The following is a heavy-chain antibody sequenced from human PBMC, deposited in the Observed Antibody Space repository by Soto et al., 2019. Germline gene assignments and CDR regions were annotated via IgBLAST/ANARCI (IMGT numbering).Heavy chain of an antibody. Sequence: QVQLVQSGAEVKKPGSSVKVSCKASGGTFSSYAISWVRQAPGQGLEWMGGIIPIFGTANYAQKFQGRVTITADESTSTAYMELSSLRSEDTAVYYCARGAWGYSSGWYTLSDIRSYYDFDSWGQGTLVTVSS. J-gene: IGHJ4*02. CDR1: GGTFSSYA. CDR2: IIPIFGTA. V-gene: IGHV1-69*01. D-gene: IGHD6-19*01. CDR3: ARGAWGYSSGWYTLSDIRSYYDFDS.